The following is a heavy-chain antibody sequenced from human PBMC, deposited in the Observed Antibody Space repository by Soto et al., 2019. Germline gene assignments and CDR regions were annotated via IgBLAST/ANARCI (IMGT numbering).Heavy chain of an antibody. V-gene: IGHV1-8*01. D-gene: IGHD2-8*01. Sequence: QEKLVQSGAEVKKPGASVKISCKASGYTFNTDDINWVRQATGQGLEWMGWMNPESGSTGFAQSFQVRITLTGNTSLNTVYMEVSSLSNADTGLYFCAGTGDNGYASNHYFGMHIWGSGNTVTGSS. CDR2: MNPESGST. J-gene: IGHJ6*04. CDR1: GYTFNTDD. CDR3: AGTGDNGYASNHYFGMHI.